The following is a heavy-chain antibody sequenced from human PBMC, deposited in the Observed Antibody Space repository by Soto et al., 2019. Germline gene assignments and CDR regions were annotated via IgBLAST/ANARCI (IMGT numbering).Heavy chain of an antibody. CDR1: GGSVNSGDLL. Sequence: PSETLSLTCTVSGGSVNSGDLLWNWVRQLPGQGLEWVGSISNSGRTICNPSLKSRVTLSIDTSKNQFSLNLSSVTAADTAVYYCARVPGDNSDYYYYMDVWGQGTTVTVSS. D-gene: IGHD3-22*01. CDR3: ARVPGDNSDYYYYMDV. J-gene: IGHJ6*03. V-gene: IGHV4-31*03. CDR2: ISNSGRT.